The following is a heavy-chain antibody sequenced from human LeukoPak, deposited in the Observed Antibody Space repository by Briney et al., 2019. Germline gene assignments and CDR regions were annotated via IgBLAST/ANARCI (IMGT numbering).Heavy chain of an antibody. CDR2: IRYDGSNK. D-gene: IGHD1-7*01. Sequence: GGSLRLSCAASGFTFSSYGTHWVRQAPGKGLEWVAFIRYDGSNKYYADSVKGRFTISRDNSKNTLYLQMNSLRAEDTAVYYCAKVTGTTKLFDYWGQGTLVTVSS. J-gene: IGHJ4*02. CDR3: AKVTGTTKLFDY. V-gene: IGHV3-30*02. CDR1: GFTFSSYG.